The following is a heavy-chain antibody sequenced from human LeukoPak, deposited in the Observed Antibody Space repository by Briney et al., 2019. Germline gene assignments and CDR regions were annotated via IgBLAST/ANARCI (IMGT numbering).Heavy chain of an antibody. D-gene: IGHD1-26*01. CDR1: GFTFSSYA. CDR2: ISYDGSNK. CDR3: ARDRVGATDYFDY. J-gene: IGHJ4*02. Sequence: GGSLRLSCAASGFTFSSYAMSWVRQAPGKGLEWVAVISYDGSNKYYADSVKGRFTISRDNSKNTLYLQMNSLRAEDTAVYYCARDRVGATDYFDYWGQGTLVTVSS. V-gene: IGHV3-30-3*01.